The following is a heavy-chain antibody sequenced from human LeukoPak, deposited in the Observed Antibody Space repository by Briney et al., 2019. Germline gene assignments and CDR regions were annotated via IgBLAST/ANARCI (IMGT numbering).Heavy chain of an antibody. CDR3: ATDPFWELHPTHRAHHLDY. D-gene: IGHD1-26*01. V-gene: IGHV1-24*01. CDR2: FDPEDGET. J-gene: IGHJ4*02. CDR1: GYTLTELS. Sequence: ASVKVSCKVSGYTLTELSMHWVRQAPGEGLEWMGGFDPEDGETICAQKFQGRVTMTEDTSTDTAYMELSSLRSEDTAVYYCATDPFWELHPTHRAHHLDYWGQGTLVTVSS.